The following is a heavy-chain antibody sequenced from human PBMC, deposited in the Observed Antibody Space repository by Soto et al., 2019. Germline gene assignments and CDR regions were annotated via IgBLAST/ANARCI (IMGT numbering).Heavy chain of an antibody. CDR2: IDWDDDK. CDR1: GFSLITSGMC. D-gene: IGHD3-22*01. J-gene: IGHJ5*02. CDR3: ARTTYYYDSSGYYYSTRRPPSWFDP. Sequence: GSGPTLVNPTQTLTLTCTFSGFSLITSGMCVSWIRQPPGKALEWLALIDWDDDKYYSTSLKTRLTISKDTSKNQVVLTMTNMDPVDTATYYCARTTYYYDSSGYYYSTRRPPSWFDPWGQGTLVTVSS. V-gene: IGHV2-70*01.